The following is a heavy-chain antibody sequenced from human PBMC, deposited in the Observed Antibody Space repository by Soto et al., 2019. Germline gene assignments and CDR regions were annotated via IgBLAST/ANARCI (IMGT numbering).Heavy chain of an antibody. D-gene: IGHD6-19*01. Sequence: SETLSLTCTVSGASISSGGYYWTWIRQHPEKGLEWIGYISYSGITYYHPSLKSRVTISVDTSKNQFSLNLSSVTAADTAVYYCSREALAVTDSYHFDYWGQGALVTVSS. V-gene: IGHV4-31*03. CDR2: ISYSGIT. CDR1: GASISSGGYY. J-gene: IGHJ4*02. CDR3: SREALAVTDSYHFDY.